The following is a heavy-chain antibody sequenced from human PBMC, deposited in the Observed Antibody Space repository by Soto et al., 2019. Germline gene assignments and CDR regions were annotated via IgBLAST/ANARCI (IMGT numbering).Heavy chain of an antibody. CDR2: VHPNSGGT. Sequence: GASVKVSCKASGYTFSVYHMHWVRQAPGQGLEWMGWVHPNSGGTNYAQSFEGRVTMTRDTSINTAYMELSRLTSDDTAVYYCAKEIQRGMDVWGQGTTVTVSS. D-gene: IGHD1-1*01. CDR3: AKEIQRGMDV. CDR1: GYTFSVYH. J-gene: IGHJ6*02. V-gene: IGHV1-2*02.